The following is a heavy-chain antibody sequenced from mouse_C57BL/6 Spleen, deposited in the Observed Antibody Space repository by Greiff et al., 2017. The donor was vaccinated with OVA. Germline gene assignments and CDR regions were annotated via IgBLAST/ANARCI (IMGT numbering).Heavy chain of an antibody. Sequence: VQLQQSGPELVKPGASVKISCKASGYAFSSSWMNWVKQRPGKGLEWIGRIYPGDGDTNYNGKFKGKATLTADKSSSTAYMQLSSLTSEDSAVYFCARGNWDLFAYWGQGTLVTVSA. CDR1: GYAFSSSW. J-gene: IGHJ3*01. CDR2: IYPGDGDT. CDR3: ARGNWDLFAY. D-gene: IGHD4-1*01. V-gene: IGHV1-82*01.